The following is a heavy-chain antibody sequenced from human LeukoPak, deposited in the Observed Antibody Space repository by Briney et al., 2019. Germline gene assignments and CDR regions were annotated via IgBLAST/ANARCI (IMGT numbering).Heavy chain of an antibody. CDR3: ARGRLGPDY. J-gene: IGHJ4*02. D-gene: IGHD3-9*01. CDR1: GGSFSGYY. V-gene: IGHV4-34*01. CDR2: INHSGST. Sequence: NPSETLSLTCAVYGGSFSGYYWSWIRQPPGKGLEWIGEINHSGSTNYNPSLKSRVTISVDTSKNQFSLKLSSVTAADTAVYYCARGRLGPDYWGQGTLVTVSS.